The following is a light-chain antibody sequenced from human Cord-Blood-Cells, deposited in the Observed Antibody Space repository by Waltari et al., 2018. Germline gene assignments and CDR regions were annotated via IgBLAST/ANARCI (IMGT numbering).Light chain of an antibody. CDR2: GNS. Sequence: QSVLTQPPSVSGAPGQRVTISCTGSSSNIGAGYYVHWYQQLPGTAPKLLIYGNSNRPSGVPDRFSGSKSGTSASLPITGLQAEDEADYYCQSYDSSLSGVFGGGTKLTVL. CDR3: QSYDSSLSGV. CDR1: SSNIGAGYY. V-gene: IGLV1-40*01. J-gene: IGLJ3*02.